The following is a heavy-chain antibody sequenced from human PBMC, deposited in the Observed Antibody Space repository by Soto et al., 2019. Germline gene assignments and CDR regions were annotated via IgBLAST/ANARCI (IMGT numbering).Heavy chain of an antibody. J-gene: IGHJ4*02. CDR3: ARQELGYCSGGSCPDY. CDR2: IYYSGST. Sequence: SETLSLTCTVSGGSISSSSYYWGWIRQPPGKGLEWIGSIYYSGSTYYNPSLKSRVTISVDTSKNQFSLKLSSVTAADTAVYYCARQELGYCSGGSCPDYWGQGTLVTVSS. CDR1: GGSISSSSYY. V-gene: IGHV4-39*01. D-gene: IGHD2-15*01.